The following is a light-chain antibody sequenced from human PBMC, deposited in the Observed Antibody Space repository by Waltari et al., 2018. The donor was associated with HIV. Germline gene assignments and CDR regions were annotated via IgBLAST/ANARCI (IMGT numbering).Light chain of an antibody. CDR1: SSDIGGNT. Sequence: QCVLPQRPSASGTPGQRVTISLSGCSSDIGGNTVSSYQQVPGTAPKVFIYSNDDRPSGVPDRFSGSKSGTSASLAISGLQSDDEADYYCATWDDSLNGWVFGGGTKVTVL. CDR3: ATWDDSLNGWV. J-gene: IGLJ3*02. V-gene: IGLV1-44*01. CDR2: SND.